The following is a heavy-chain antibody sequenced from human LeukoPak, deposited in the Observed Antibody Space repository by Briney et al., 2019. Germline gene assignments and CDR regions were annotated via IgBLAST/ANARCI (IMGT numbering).Heavy chain of an antibody. CDR1: VFTFSSYS. CDR2: ISSSSSYI. V-gene: IGHV3-21*01. CDR3: ARETGGWDASDI. Sequence: GGSLRLSCAASVFTFSSYSMNWVRQAPGKGLEWVSSISSSSSYIYYADSVKGRFTISRDNSKNTVYLQMNSLTADDTAIYYCARETGGWDASDIWGQGTMVAVSS. D-gene: IGHD3-16*01. J-gene: IGHJ3*02.